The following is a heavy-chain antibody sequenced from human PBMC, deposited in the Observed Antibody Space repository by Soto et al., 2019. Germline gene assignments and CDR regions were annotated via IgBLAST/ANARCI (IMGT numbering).Heavy chain of an antibody. V-gene: IGHV3-15*04. D-gene: IGHD2-15*01. CDR3: TTDECSAGSCPHDQ. CDR1: GLTLSHAW. CDR2: IETKTYGGTT. Sequence: EVQLVESGGGLVKPGGSLRLSCAASGLTLSHAWMSWVRQAPGKGLEWVGRIETKTYGGTTGYAAPVKGRFIISRDDSTNTLYLQMNSLKTVDTAVYFYTTDECSAGSCPHDQCGQGTLVTVSS. J-gene: IGHJ5*02.